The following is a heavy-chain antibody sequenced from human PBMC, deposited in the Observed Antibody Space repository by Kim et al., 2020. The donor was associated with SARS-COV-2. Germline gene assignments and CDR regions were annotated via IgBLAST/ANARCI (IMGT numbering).Heavy chain of an antibody. V-gene: IGHV4-39*01. J-gene: IGHJ4*02. D-gene: IGHD1-26*01. Sequence: TYYNPSLKSRVTISVDTSKNQFSLKLSSVTAADTAVYYCARHEEWQWDDYWGQGTLVTVSS. CDR3: ARHEEWQWDDY. CDR2: T.